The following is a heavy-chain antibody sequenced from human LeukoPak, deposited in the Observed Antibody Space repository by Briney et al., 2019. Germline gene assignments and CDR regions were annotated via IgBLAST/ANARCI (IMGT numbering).Heavy chain of an antibody. J-gene: IGHJ4*02. CDR2: LSGSGGSI. D-gene: IGHD1-26*01. V-gene: IGHV3-23*01. Sequence: GGSLRLSCAASGFSFSSYAMSWVRQAPGKGLEWVSGLSGSGGSIYYADSVKGRFTISRDNSKNTLYLQMNSLRVEDTAVYYCAKDRTYGSNGQSDYWGQGTLVTVSS. CDR1: GFSFSSYA. CDR3: AKDRTYGSNGQSDY.